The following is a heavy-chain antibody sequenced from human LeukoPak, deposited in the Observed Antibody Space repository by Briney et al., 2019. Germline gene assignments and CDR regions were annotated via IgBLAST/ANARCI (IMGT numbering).Heavy chain of an antibody. D-gene: IGHD4/OR15-4a*01. CDR2: SYYSGST. CDR3: ARGRAMVPPGFAP. CDR1: GGSVSSGSYY. V-gene: IGHV4-61*01. Sequence: SETLSLTCTVSGGSVSSGSYYWSWIRQPPGKGLEWIGYSYYSGSTNYNPALKSRVTISVDTSKNQFSLKLSSVTAADPAVYYCARGRAMVPPGFAPWGQGPLVTVS. J-gene: IGHJ5*02.